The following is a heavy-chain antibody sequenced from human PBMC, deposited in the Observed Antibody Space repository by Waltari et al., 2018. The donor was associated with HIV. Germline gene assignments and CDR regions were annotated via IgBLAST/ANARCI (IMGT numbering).Heavy chain of an antibody. Sequence: QVQLVESGGGVVQPGRSLRLSCAASGLTFKNYGMHWVRQAPGKGLEWVEVIWYDGSNKYYADSVKGRFTISRDNSKNRLYLQMNSLRAEDTAVYYCARDRGGSSSLVLDSWGQGTLVTVSS. V-gene: IGHV3-33*01. CDR1: GLTFKNYG. CDR2: IWYDGSNK. CDR3: ARDRGGSSSLVLDS. D-gene: IGHD6-6*01. J-gene: IGHJ4*02.